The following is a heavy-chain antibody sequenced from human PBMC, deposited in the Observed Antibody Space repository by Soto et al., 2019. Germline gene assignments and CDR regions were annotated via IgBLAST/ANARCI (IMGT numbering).Heavy chain of an antibody. V-gene: IGHV3-7*03. J-gene: IGHJ4*02. CDR2: INRDGSEK. CDR3: ARGWEGYFDY. Sequence: TGGSLRLSCAVSGFTFSSYWMGWVRQAPGTGLEWVANINRDGSEKHYVDSVEGRFTISRDNAKNSLYLHINSLRVDDTAVYYCARGWEGYFDYWGQGTLVSVSS. CDR1: GFTFSSYW. D-gene: IGHD1-26*01.